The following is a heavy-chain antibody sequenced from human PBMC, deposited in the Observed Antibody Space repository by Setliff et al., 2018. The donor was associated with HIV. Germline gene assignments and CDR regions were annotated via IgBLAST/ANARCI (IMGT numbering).Heavy chain of an antibody. CDR1: GYSVSSGYY. Sequence: LSLTCAVSGYSVSSGYYWGWIRQPPGKGLGWIGSFYHSGRTFYNPSLKSRVTISLDTSKNQFSLKLRSVTAADTAVYYCVSGPLSGYGYYFDCWGQGALVTVSS. J-gene: IGHJ4*02. V-gene: IGHV4-38-2*01. CDR2: FYHSGRT. D-gene: IGHD3-3*01. CDR3: VSGPLSGYGYYFDC.